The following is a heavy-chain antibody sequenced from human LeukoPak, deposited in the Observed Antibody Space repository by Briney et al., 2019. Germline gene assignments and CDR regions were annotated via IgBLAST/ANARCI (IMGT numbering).Heavy chain of an antibody. CDR3: ASNLMTIFGVITFNFDY. J-gene: IGHJ4*02. V-gene: IGHV1-69*05. Sequence: EASVKVSCKASGYTFTSYYMHWVRQAPGQGLEWMGRIIPMFGTANYAQKFQGRVTITTDESTSTAYMELSSLRSEDTAVYYCASNLMTIFGVITFNFDYWGQGTLVTVSS. CDR2: IIPMFGTA. D-gene: IGHD3-3*01. CDR1: GYTFTSYY.